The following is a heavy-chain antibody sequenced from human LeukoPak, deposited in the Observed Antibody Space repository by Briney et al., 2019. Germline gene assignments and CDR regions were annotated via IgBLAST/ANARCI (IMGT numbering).Heavy chain of an antibody. CDR2: IYYSGST. J-gene: IGHJ4*02. Sequence: SETLSLTCTVSGGSISSSSYYWGWIRQPPGKGLEWIGSIYYSGSTHYNPSLKSRVTISVDTSKNQFSLKLSSVTAADTAVYYCARFAVVTPFDYWGQGTLVTVSS. D-gene: IGHD4-23*01. CDR3: ARFAVVTPFDY. V-gene: IGHV4-39*07. CDR1: GGSISSSSYY.